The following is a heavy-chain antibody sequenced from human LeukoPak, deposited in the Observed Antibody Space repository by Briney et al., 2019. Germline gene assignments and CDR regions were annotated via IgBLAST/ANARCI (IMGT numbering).Heavy chain of an antibody. CDR3: ARDVSRDVSCYTD. CDR1: GFTFSSYS. D-gene: IGHD2-2*02. V-gene: IGHV3-21*01. CDR2: ISSSGSYI. Sequence: GGSLRLSCAASGFTFSSYSMNWVRQAPGKGLEWASSISSSGSYIYFPDSMKGRFTISRDNAGNSVYLQMNSLRVDDTAVYFCARDVSRDVSCYTDWGQGTLVTVSS. J-gene: IGHJ4*02.